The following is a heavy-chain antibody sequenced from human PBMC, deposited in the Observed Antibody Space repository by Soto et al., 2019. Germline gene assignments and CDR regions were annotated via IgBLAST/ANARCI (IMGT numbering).Heavy chain of an antibody. J-gene: IGHJ4*02. Sequence: VGSLRLSCAASGFTFSSYWMSWVRQAPGKGLEWVANIKQDGSEKYYVDSVKGRFTISRDNAKNSLYLQMNSLRAEDTAVYYCARDLYDILTGGLDYWGQGTLVTVSS. D-gene: IGHD3-9*01. CDR3: ARDLYDILTGGLDY. CDR2: IKQDGSEK. V-gene: IGHV3-7*01. CDR1: GFTFSSYW.